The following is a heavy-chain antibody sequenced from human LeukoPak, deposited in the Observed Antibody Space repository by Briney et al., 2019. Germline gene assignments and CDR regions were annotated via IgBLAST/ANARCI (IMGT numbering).Heavy chain of an antibody. D-gene: IGHD5-18*01. Sequence: SVKVSCKASGGTLSSYAISWVRQAPGQGLEWMGGIIPIFGTANYAQKFQGRVTINADESTSTAYMELSSLRSEDTAVYYCARDRFEDTAMVTRAFDIWGQGTMVTVSS. V-gene: IGHV1-69*13. J-gene: IGHJ3*02. CDR1: GGTLSSYA. CDR2: IIPIFGTA. CDR3: ARDRFEDTAMVTRAFDI.